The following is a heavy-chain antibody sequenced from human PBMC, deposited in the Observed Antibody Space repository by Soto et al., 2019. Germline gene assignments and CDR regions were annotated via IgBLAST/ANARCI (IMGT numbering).Heavy chain of an antibody. CDR1: EFSLSTSGVG. V-gene: IGHV2-5*02. Sequence: QITLKQSGPTLVKPTQTLTLTCNFSEFSLSTSGVGVGWIRQPPGKALEWLALIYWDDDKRYSPSLKSRLTITKDTSKNQVVLTMTNMDPFDTATYYGAHLGRGYNSFYALDIWGQGTMVTVSS. D-gene: IGHD5-12*01. CDR2: IYWDDDK. J-gene: IGHJ3*02. CDR3: AHLGRGYNSFYALDI.